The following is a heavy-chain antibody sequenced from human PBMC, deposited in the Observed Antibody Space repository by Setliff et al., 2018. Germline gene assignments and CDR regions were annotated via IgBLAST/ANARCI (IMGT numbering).Heavy chain of an antibody. D-gene: IGHD3-3*01. CDR2: IGVYSGNT. CDR3: MRLVRFCSRTVCQRTSGDEV. V-gene: IGHV1-18*01. Sequence: ASVKVSCKASGYTFTESIVSWGRQAPGQGLEWLGWIGVYSGNTYSAQRFQGRVSLTTDESTNTAYLELRCLRSDDTAVYYCMRLVRFCSRTVCQRTSGDEVWGQGTLVTSPQ. J-gene: IGHJ4*02. CDR1: GYTFTESI.